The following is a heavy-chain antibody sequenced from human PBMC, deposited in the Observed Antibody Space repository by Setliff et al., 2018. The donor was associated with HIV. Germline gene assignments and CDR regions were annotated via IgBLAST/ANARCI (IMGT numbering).Heavy chain of an antibody. CDR3: ARGTTLNVVPDAFDI. D-gene: IGHD4-17*01. CDR2: IYHAGNT. CDR1: GYSISSGYY. Sequence: TLSLPCTVPGYSISSGYYWAWIRQPPGKGLEWIGYIYHAGNTYYNPSLKSRVTISVDTSKNQISLRLNSLTAADTAVYYCARGTTLNVVPDAFDIWGQGTMVTVSS. V-gene: IGHV4-38-2*02. J-gene: IGHJ3*02.